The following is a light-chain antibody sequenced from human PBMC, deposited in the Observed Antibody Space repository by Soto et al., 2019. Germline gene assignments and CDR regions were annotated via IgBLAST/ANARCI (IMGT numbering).Light chain of an antibody. CDR3: QQLNSYPIT. J-gene: IGKJ5*01. CDR2: HAS. CDR1: QSVSDNY. Sequence: EIVLTQSPGTLSLSPGARATLSCRASQSVSDNYLAWYQQRPGQAPRLLIYHASRRAAGIPDRFSGSGSGTEFTLTISSLQPEDFATYYCQQLNSYPITFGQGTRLEI. V-gene: IGKV3D-20*02.